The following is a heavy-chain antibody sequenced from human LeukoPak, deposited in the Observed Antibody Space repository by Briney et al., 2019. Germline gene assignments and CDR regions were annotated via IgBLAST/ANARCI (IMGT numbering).Heavy chain of an antibody. J-gene: IGHJ4*02. CDR2: IYHSGST. V-gene: IGHV4-38-2*01. D-gene: IGHD3-9*01. CDR3: ARVGFDWLLYTNYFDY. CDR1: GYSISGGYY. Sequence: SETLSLTCAVSGYSISGGYYWGWIRQPPGKGLEWIGSIYHSGSTYYNPSLKSRVTISVDTSKNQFSLKLSSVTAADTAVYYCARVGFDWLLYTNYFDYWGQGTLVTVSS.